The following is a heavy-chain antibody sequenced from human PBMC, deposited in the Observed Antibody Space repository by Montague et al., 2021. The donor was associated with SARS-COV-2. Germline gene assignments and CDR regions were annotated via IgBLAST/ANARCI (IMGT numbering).Heavy chain of an antibody. J-gene: IGHJ5*02. CDR2: FNHNSST. CDR3: ARGADYDFWRGFLRYKWFDP. CDR1: LWHSGDY. V-gene: IGHV4-34*01. Sequence: SETLSLTCSRLVLWHSGDYRTCTRLTPTHHCKSYADFNHNSSTNYNPSLKSRLTISVDTSKKQFSLKLNSMTAADTAVYYCARGADYDFWRGFLRYKWFDPWGMGTPVTVAS. D-gene: IGHD3/OR15-3a*01.